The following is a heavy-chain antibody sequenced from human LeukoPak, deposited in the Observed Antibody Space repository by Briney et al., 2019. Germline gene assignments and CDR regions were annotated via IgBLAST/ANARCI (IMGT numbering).Heavy chain of an antibody. D-gene: IGHD2-2*01. CDR1: GVSLSTSGVG. V-gene: IGHV2-5*01. CDR2: IYWHDDK. CDR3: AHSKGYCSSTSCYAGGNFDY. J-gene: IGHJ4*02. Sequence: SGPTLLQPTQTLTLTCTFSGVSLSTSGVGVGWIRQPPVKALEWLSLIYWHDDKRYIPSRKSRLTITKATSKNHVVLTMTNMDPVDTATYYCAHSKGYCSSTSCYAGGNFDYWGQGTLVTVSS.